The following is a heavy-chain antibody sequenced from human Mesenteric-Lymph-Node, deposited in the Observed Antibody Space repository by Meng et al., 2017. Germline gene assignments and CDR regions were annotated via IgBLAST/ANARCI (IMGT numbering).Heavy chain of an antibody. CDR2: IDYSGIT. CDR1: GDSISSNSYY. CDR3: ARHRGNYYQSFLH. Sequence: QLQLQESGPGLCKPSETLSLTCTVSGDSISSNSYYWGWIRQPPGKGLEWIASIDYSGITFQNPSLKSRLTTSVDTSKNQFSLQLRFVTAADTAVYYCARHRGNYYQSFLHWGQGTLVTVFS. D-gene: IGHD1-26*01. V-gene: IGHV4-39*01. J-gene: IGHJ1*01.